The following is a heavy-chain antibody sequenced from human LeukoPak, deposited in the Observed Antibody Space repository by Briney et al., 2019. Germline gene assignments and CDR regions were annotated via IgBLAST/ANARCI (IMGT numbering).Heavy chain of an antibody. V-gene: IGHV4-34*01. D-gene: IGHD6-13*01. CDR1: GGSFSGYY. CDR2: INHSGST. Sequence: PSETLSLTCAVYGGSFSGYYWSWIRQPPGKGLEWIGEINHSGSTNYNPSLKSRVTISVDTSKNQFSLKLSSVTAADTAVYYCARRTAAAGPTVDYWGQGTLVTVSS. CDR3: ARRTAAAGPTVDY. J-gene: IGHJ4*02.